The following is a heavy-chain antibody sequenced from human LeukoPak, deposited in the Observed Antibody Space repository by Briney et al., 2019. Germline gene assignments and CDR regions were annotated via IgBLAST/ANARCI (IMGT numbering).Heavy chain of an antibody. J-gene: IGHJ4*02. D-gene: IGHD4-17*01. V-gene: IGHV4-39*07. CDR3: ARGITYDDYVFDY. CDR2: IYYSGST. Sequence: SETLSLTCTVSGGSISSSSYYWGWVRQPPGRGLEWLGSIYYSGSTYYNPSLKGRVTISVDTSKNQFSLKLSSVTAADTAVYYCARGITYDDYVFDYWGQGTLVTVSS. CDR1: GGSISSSSYY.